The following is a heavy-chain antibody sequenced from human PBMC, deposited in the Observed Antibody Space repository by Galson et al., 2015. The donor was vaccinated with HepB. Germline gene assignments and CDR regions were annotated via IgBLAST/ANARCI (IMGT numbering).Heavy chain of an antibody. CDR1: GGFSSDYY. V-gene: IGHV4-59*12. CDR3: ARGVKSRFLEWLSSRYYFDY. J-gene: IGHJ4*02. D-gene: IGHD3-3*01. Sequence: TLSLTCTVSGGFSSDYYWSWIRQPAGKGLEWIGYIYYSGSTNYNPSLKSRVTISVDTSKNQFSLKLSSVTAADTAVYYCARGVKSRFLEWLSSRYYFDYWGQGTLVTVSS. CDR2: IYYSGST.